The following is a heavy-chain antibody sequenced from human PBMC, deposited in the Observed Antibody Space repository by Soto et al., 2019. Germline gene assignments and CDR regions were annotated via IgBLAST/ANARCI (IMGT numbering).Heavy chain of an antibody. CDR2: IRSKAYGGTT. D-gene: IGHD3-10*01. Sequence: AGGSLRLSCTACGLTFGDYAMSWFRQAPGKGLEWVGFIRSKAYGGTTEYAASVKGRFTISRDDSKSIAYLQMNSLKTEDTAVYYCTRFLALYGSIAEYFQHWGQGTLVTVSS. V-gene: IGHV3-49*03. J-gene: IGHJ1*01. CDR1: GLTFGDYA. CDR3: TRFLALYGSIAEYFQH.